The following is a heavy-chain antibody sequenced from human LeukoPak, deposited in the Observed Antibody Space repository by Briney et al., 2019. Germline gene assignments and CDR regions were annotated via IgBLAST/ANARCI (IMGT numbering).Heavy chain of an antibody. CDR2: IYYSGST. Sequence: SETLSLTCTVSGGSISSYYWSWMRQPPGKGLEWFGYIYYSGSTNYNPSLKSRVTISVDTSKNQFALKLSSVTAADTAVYYCARKPSSGPGYYYIYGMDVWGQGTTVIVSS. CDR1: GGSISSYY. J-gene: IGHJ6*02. CDR3: ARKPSSGPGYYYIYGMDV. V-gene: IGHV4-59*08.